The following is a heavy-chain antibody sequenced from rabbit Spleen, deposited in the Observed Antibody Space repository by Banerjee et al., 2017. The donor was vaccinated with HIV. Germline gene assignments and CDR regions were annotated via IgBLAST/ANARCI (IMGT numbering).Heavy chain of an antibody. D-gene: IGHD2-1*01. CDR1: GFSFSRDYY. V-gene: IGHV1S40*01. J-gene: IGHJ4*01. Sequence: QSLEESGGDLVKPGASLTLTCTASGFSFSRDYYICWVRQAPGKGLEWIGCIYPDHSGSTAYTTWAKGRFTISKTSSTTVTLQMTSLTAADTATYFCARGSATMTMVITGYYFGLWGPGTLVTVS. CDR2: IYPDHSGST. CDR3: ARGSATMTMVITGYYFGL.